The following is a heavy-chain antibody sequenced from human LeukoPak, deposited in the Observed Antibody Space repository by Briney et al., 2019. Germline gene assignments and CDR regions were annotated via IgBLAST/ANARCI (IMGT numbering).Heavy chain of an antibody. J-gene: IGHJ6*03. D-gene: IGHD6-13*01. CDR1: GGSIGSSNW. Sequence: SETLSLTCAVSGGSIGSSNWWSWVRQPPGKGLEWIGEIYHSGSTNYNPSLKSRVTISVDKSKNQFSLKLSSVTAADTAVYYCGRERGSSWYEYYYYMDVWGKGTTVTVSS. V-gene: IGHV4-4*02. CDR3: GRERGSSWYEYYYYMDV. CDR2: IYHSGST.